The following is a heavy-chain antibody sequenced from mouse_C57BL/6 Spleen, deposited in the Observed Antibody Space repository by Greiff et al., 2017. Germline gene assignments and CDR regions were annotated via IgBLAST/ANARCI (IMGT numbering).Heavy chain of an antibody. Sequence: VQLQQSGAELARPGASVKMSCKASGYTFTSYTMHWVKQRPGQGLEWIGYINPSSGYTKYNQKFKDKDTLTADKSSSTAYMQLSSLTSEDSAVYYCARSDYGSSYNYVDYWGQGTTLTVSS. CDR1: GYTFTSYT. V-gene: IGHV1-4*01. CDR3: ARSDYGSSYNYVDY. CDR2: INPSSGYT. D-gene: IGHD1-1*01. J-gene: IGHJ2*01.